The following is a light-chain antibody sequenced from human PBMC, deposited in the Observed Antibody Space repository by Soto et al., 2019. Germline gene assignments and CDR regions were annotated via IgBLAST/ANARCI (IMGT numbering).Light chain of an antibody. CDR2: AAS. V-gene: IGKV1-27*01. J-gene: IGKJ4*01. Sequence: DYQMTQSPSSLSASVVHRVTITCRLSQGISNYLAWYQQKPGKVPKLLIYAASTLQSGVPSRFSGSGSGTDFTLTISSLQPEDVATYYCQKYNSAPLTFGGGTKVDIK. CDR3: QKYNSAPLT. CDR1: QGISNY.